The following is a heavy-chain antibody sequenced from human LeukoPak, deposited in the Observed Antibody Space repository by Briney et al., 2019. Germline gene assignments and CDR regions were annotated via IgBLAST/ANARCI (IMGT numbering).Heavy chain of an antibody. J-gene: IGHJ6*02. CDR1: GYTFTRYY. V-gene: IGHV1-46*01. D-gene: IGHD6-19*01. Sequence: ASVKVSCKTSGYTFTRYYIHWVRQPPGQGLEWMGIFNPSGASTNYAQKFQGRVTMTRDTSTSTVYMELSSLRFEDTAVYYCARDLVAGTLYYYYYGMDVWGQGTTVTVSS. CDR2: FNPSGAST. CDR3: ARDLVAGTLYYYYYGMDV.